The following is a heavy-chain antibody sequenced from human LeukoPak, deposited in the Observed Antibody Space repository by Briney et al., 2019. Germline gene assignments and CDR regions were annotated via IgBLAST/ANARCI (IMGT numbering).Heavy chain of an antibody. CDR2: IKQDGSEK. CDR1: GFTFSSYW. D-gene: IGHD2-21*01. CDR3: ANSGFRYYFDY. V-gene: IGHV3-7*01. J-gene: IGHJ4*02. Sequence: GGSLRLSCAASGFTFSSYWMSWVRQAPGKGLEWVANIKQDGSEKYYVDSVKGRFTISRDNAKNSLYLQMNSLRAEDTAVYYCANSGFRYYFDYWGQGTLVTVSS.